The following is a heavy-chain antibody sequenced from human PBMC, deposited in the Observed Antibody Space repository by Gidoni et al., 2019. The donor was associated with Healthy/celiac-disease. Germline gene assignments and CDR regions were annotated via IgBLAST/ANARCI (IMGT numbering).Heavy chain of an antibody. Sequence: EVQLVESGGGLVKPGGSLRLYCAASGFTFSNAWMSWVRPAPGKGLEWVGRIKSKTDGGTTDYAAPVKGRFTISRDDSKNTLYLQMNSLKTEDTAVYYCTSETFFYDILTGYYVDRGGMDVWGQGTTVTVSS. J-gene: IGHJ6*02. CDR1: GFTFSNAW. CDR3: TSETFFYDILTGYYVDRGGMDV. D-gene: IGHD3-9*01. CDR2: IKSKTDGGTT. V-gene: IGHV3-15*01.